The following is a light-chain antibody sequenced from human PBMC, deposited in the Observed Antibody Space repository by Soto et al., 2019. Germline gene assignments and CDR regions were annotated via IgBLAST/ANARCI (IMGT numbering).Light chain of an antibody. CDR1: QRVSSSY. CDR2: GAS. CDR3: QQYGNSPWS. J-gene: IGKJ1*01. Sequence: EIVLTQSPGTLSLSPGERATLSCRASQRVSSSYLAWYQQKPGQAPRLLIYGASSRATGIPDRFSGSGSGTDFTLTISRLEPEDFAVYYCQQYGNSPWSFVQGTKVEIK. V-gene: IGKV3-20*01.